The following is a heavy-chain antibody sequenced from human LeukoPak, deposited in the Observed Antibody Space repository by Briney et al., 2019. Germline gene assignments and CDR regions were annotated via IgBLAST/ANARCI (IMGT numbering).Heavy chain of an antibody. J-gene: IGHJ6*03. Sequence: GGSLRLSCAASGFTFSAYGMSWVRQSPRKGLEWGSGVSGADGTTYYADSVKGRFTISRDNSKSTLYLQMNNLRAEDTAVYYCAKHWSYCSTTSCFCNYYYYYMDVWGKGTTVTVSS. CDR2: VSGADGTT. CDR3: AKHWSYCSTTSCFCNYYYYYMDV. V-gene: IGHV3-23*01. CDR1: GFTFSAYG. D-gene: IGHD2-2*01.